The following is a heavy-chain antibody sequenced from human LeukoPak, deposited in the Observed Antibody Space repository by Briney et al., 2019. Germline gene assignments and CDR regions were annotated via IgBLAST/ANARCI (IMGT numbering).Heavy chain of an antibody. J-gene: IGHJ5*02. D-gene: IGHD3-9*01. CDR2: IIPILGIA. CDR3: ATTYDILTGSNTRGWFDP. Sequence: GASVKVSCKASGGTFSSHAISWVRQAPGQGLEWMGRIIPILGIANYAQKFQGRVTITADKSTSTAYMELSSLRSEDTAVYYCATTYDILTGSNTRGWFDPWGQGTLVTVSS. CDR1: GGTFSSHA. V-gene: IGHV1-69*04.